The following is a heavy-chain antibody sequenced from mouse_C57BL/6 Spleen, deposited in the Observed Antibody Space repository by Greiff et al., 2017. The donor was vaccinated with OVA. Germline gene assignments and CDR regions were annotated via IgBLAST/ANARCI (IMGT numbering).Heavy chain of an antibody. CDR1: GYTFTGYW. Sequence: VQLQQSGAELMKPGASVKLSCKATGYTFTGYWIEWVKQRPGHGLEWIGEILPGSGSTNYNEKFKGKATLTVDTSSSTAYMQLSSLTSEDSAVYYCARDGYAYAMDYWGQGTSVTVSS. CDR3: ARDGYAYAMDY. D-gene: IGHD2-2*01. CDR2: ILPGSGST. J-gene: IGHJ4*01. V-gene: IGHV1-9*01.